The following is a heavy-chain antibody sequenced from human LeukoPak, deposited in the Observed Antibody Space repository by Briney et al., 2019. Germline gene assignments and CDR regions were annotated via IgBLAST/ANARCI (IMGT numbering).Heavy chain of an antibody. J-gene: IGHJ4*02. D-gene: IGHD6-13*01. Sequence: PGGSLRLSCAASGFTFSSYAMHWVRQAPGKGLEWVAVISYDGSNKYYADSVKGRFAISRDNSKNTLYLQMNSLRAEDTAVYYCARDLGSSWYLIDYWGQGTLVTVSS. V-gene: IGHV3-30*09. CDR3: ARDLGSSWYLIDY. CDR2: ISYDGSNK. CDR1: GFTFSSYA.